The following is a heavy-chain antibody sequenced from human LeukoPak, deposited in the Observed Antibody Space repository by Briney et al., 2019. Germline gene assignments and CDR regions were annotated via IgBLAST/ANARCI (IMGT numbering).Heavy chain of an antibody. Sequence: ASVKVSCKASGYTFTSYYIHWVRQAPGQGLEWMGIINPSGGSTSFAQRFQGRVTMTRDTSTSTVYMELSSLRSEDTAVYYCARDHCTNGVCYTDYYYYGMDVWGQGTTVTVSS. J-gene: IGHJ6*02. V-gene: IGHV1-46*01. CDR1: GYTFTSYY. D-gene: IGHD2-8*01. CDR2: INPSGGST. CDR3: ARDHCTNGVCYTDYYYYGMDV.